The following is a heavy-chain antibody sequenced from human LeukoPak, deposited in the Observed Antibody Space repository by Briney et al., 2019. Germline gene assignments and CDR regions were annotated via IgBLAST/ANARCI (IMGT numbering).Heavy chain of an antibody. J-gene: IGHJ3*02. Sequence: SETLSLTCTVSGGSISSGSYYWSWIRQPTGKGLEWIGRIYTSGSTNYNPSLKSRVTISVDTSKNQFSLKLSSVTAADTAVYYCARGGLLWFGELLHANDAFDIWGQGTMVTVSS. CDR3: ARGGLLWFGELLHANDAFDI. V-gene: IGHV4-61*02. D-gene: IGHD3-10*01. CDR1: GGSISSGSYY. CDR2: IYTSGST.